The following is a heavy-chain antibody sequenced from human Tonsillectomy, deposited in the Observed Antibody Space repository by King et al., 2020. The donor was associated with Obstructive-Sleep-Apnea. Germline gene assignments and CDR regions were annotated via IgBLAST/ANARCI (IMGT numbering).Heavy chain of an antibody. Sequence: VQLVESGGGLVKPGGSPRLSCAASGFTFSDYYMSWIRQAPGKGLEWVSYISSSGSTIYYADSVKGRFTISRDNAKNSRYLQMNSLRAEVTAGYYCAGDRSSVGLQGWDYWGQGTLVTVSS. CDR1: GFTFSDYY. CDR2: ISSSGSTI. J-gene: IGHJ4*02. D-gene: IGHD3-22*01. CDR3: AGDRSSVGLQGWDY. V-gene: IGHV3-11*01.